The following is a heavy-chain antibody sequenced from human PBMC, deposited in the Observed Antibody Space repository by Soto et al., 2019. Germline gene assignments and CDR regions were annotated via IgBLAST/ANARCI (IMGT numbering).Heavy chain of an antibody. CDR3: ASRAAAATERVFDY. V-gene: IGHV4-34*01. Sequence: QVQLQQWGAGLLKPSETLSLTCAVYGGSFSGYYWSWIRQPPGKGLEWIGEINHSGSTNYNPSLKSRVTISVDTSKNHFSLKLSSVTAADTAVYYCASRAAAATERVFDYWGQGTLVTVSS. D-gene: IGHD6-13*01. J-gene: IGHJ4*02. CDR2: INHSGST. CDR1: GGSFSGYY.